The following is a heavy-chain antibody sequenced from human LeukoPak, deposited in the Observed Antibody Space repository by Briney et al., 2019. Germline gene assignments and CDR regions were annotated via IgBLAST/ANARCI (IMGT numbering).Heavy chain of an antibody. D-gene: IGHD3-22*01. CDR3: ATSDSSGYYYLDY. CDR1: GYTLTELF. CDR2: FDPEDGET. V-gene: IGHV1-24*01. Sequence: ASVKVSCKVSGYTLTELFMHWVRQAPGKGLEWMGGFDPEDGETIYAQKFQGRVTMTEDTSTDTAYMELSSLRSEDTAVYYCATSDSSGYYYLDYWGQGTLVTVSS. J-gene: IGHJ4*02.